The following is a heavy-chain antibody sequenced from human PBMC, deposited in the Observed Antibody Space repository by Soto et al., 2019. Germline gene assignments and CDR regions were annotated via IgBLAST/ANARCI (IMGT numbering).Heavy chain of an antibody. CDR2: IYSGGST. D-gene: IGHD2-15*01. V-gene: IGHV3-53*04. Sequence: EVQLVESGGGLVQPGGSLRLSCAASGFTVSSNYMSWVRQAPGKGLEWVSVIYSGGSTYYADSVKGRFTISRNNSKNTLYLQMNGLRAEDTAVYYCARGGVYCSGGSCYEGRDFDYWGQGTLVTVSS. CDR1: GFTVSSNY. J-gene: IGHJ4*02. CDR3: ARGGVYCSGGSCYEGRDFDY.